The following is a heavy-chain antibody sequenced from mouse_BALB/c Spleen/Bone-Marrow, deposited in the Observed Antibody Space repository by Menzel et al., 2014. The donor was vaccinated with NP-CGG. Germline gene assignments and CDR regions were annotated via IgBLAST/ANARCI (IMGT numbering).Heavy chain of an antibody. CDR3: ARGLYGNSGY. V-gene: IGHV1-69*02. CDR2: IDPSDSYT. D-gene: IGHD2-1*01. Sequence: QVQLKQSGAELVKPGASVKLSCKASGYTFTSYWMHWVKQRPGQGLEWIGEIDPSDSYTNYNQKFKGKATLTVDKSSSTAYMRLSSLTSEDSAVYYCARGLYGNSGYWGQGTTLTVSS. J-gene: IGHJ2*01. CDR1: GYTFTSYW.